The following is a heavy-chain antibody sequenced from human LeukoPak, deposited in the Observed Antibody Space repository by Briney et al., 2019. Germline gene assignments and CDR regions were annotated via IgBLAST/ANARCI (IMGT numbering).Heavy chain of an antibody. CDR2: ISSSSSYI. V-gene: IGHV3-21*01. CDR3: ARDLEYYYGSGSYYSH. D-gene: IGHD3-10*01. J-gene: IGHJ4*02. Sequence: GESLRLSCAASGFTFSSYSMNWVRQAPGKGLEWVSSISSSSSYIYYADSVKGRFTISRDNAKNSLYLQMNSLRAEDTAVYYCARDLEYYYGSGSYYSHWGQGTLVTVSS. CDR1: GFTFSSYS.